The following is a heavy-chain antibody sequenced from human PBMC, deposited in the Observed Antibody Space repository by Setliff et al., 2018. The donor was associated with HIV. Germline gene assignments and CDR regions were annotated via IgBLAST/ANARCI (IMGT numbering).Heavy chain of an antibody. CDR1: GFSISSDYY. Sequence: SETLSLTCSVSGFSISSDYYWNWVRQPPGQGLEWIGSIYHSGSTNYNPSLKSRVTISVDKSKNQFSLKLSSVTAADTAVYYCARAFGGITAAGTGLLGYYYGMDVWGQGTTVTVSS. CDR2: IYHSGST. CDR3: ARAFGGITAAGTGLLGYYYGMDV. J-gene: IGHJ6*02. D-gene: IGHD6-13*01. V-gene: IGHV4-38-2*02.